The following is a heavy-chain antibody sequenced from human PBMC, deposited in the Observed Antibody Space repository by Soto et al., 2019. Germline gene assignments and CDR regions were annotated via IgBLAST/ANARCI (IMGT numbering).Heavy chain of an antibody. CDR1: GGTFSSYA. J-gene: IGHJ5*02. Sequence: QVQLVQSGAEVKKPGSSVKVSCKASGGTFSSYAISWVRQAPGQGLEWMGGIIPIFGTANYAQKFQGRVTITADKSTSTAYMELSSLRSEDTAVYYCARSVDTGMVTRTYNWFDPWGQGTLVTVSS. CDR2: IIPIFGTA. V-gene: IGHV1-69*06. D-gene: IGHD5-18*01. CDR3: ARSVDTGMVTRTYNWFDP.